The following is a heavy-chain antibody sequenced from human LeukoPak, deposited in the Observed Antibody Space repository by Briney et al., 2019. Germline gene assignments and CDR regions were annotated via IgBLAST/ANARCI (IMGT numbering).Heavy chain of an antibody. Sequence: GGSLRLSCAASGFVVSDYYMSWIRQAPGKGLEWLSYISRSGSPIYYADSVKGRFIISRDNANNSLYLQMNSLRAEDTAVYYCQGTEGITVSDPFDVWGQGSMVTASS. V-gene: IGHV3-11*04. D-gene: IGHD3-10*01. CDR2: ISRSGSPI. J-gene: IGHJ3*01. CDR3: QGTEGITVSDPFDV. CDR1: GFVVSDYY.